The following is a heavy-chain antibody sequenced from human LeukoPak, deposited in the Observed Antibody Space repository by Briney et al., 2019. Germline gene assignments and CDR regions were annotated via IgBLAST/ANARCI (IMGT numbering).Heavy chain of an antibody. D-gene: IGHD3-22*01. J-gene: IGHJ4*02. Sequence: GGSLRLSCAASGITFSSYAMSWVRRAPGKGLEWVSAISGSGGSTYYADSVKGRFTISRDNSKNTLYLQMNSLRAEDTAVYYCAEDRYYYDSSGYYGWGQGTLVTVSS. CDR3: AEDRYYYDSSGYYG. CDR2: ISGSGGST. V-gene: IGHV3-23*01. CDR1: GITFSSYA.